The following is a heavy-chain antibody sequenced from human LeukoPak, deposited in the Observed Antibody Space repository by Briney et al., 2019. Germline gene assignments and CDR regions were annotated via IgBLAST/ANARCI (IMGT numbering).Heavy chain of an antibody. Sequence: GGSLRLSCAASGFTFSSYSMNWVRQAPGKGLEWVSSISSSSSYIYYADSVKGRFTISRDNAKNSLYLQMNSLRAEDTAVYYCARDWGLIAYDYWGQGTLVTVSS. CDR2: ISSSSSYI. J-gene: IGHJ4*02. CDR1: GFTFSSYS. V-gene: IGHV3-21*01. D-gene: IGHD2-21*01. CDR3: ARDWGLIAYDY.